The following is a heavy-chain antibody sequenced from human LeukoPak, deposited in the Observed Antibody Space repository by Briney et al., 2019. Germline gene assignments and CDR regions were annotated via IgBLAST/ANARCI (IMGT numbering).Heavy chain of an antibody. CDR3: ARAYYYDSKNYYNPTSSFDY. CDR2: RNQDGSET. D-gene: IGHD3-10*01. Sequence: GGTLSLSCEASGFTFTNYWMGWVRQGPGKGLEWVANRNQDGSETYFVDSVKGRFTISRNNAKNSLNLQMNSLRAEDTAVYYCARAYYYDSKNYYNPTSSFDYWGQGTLVTVAS. V-gene: IGHV3-7*04. J-gene: IGHJ4*02. CDR1: GFTFTNYW.